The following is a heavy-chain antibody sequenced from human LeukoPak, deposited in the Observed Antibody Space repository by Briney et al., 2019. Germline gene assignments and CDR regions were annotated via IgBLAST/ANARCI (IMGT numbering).Heavy chain of an antibody. V-gene: IGHV1-2*02. CDR1: EYTFTAYY. CDR2: INPNSSDT. J-gene: IGHJ5*02. Sequence: ASVKVSCKASEYTFTAYYVHWVRQAPGQGLEWMGWINPNSSDTNFAQNFQGRVTMTRDTSISTVYMELSRLRSDDTAVYYCARVGQWLVENDWLDPWGQGTLVTVSS. CDR3: ARVGQWLVENDWLDP. D-gene: IGHD6-19*01.